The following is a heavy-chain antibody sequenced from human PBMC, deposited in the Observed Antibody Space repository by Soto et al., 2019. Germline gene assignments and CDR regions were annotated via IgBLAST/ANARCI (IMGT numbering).Heavy chain of an antibody. CDR1: GGSISSYY. CDR3: ARGTLTSYFDY. J-gene: IGHJ4*02. CDR2: FYYSGST. V-gene: IGHV4-59*01. Sequence: KPSETLSLTCTVSGGSISSYYWSWIRQPPGKGLEWIGYFYYSGSTNYNPSLRSRVSISVDTSKNQFSLKLSSVTAADTAVHYCARGTLTSYFDYWGQGTLVTVSS.